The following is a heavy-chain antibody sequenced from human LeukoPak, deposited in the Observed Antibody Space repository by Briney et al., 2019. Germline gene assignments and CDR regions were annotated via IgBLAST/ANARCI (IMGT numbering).Heavy chain of an antibody. Sequence: SVKVSCKASGGPFISYGITWGRRPPGQGLEWMGGVIPIFGTTNYAQKFQGRVTITADESTSTAYMELSSLRSEDTAVYYCARVRRLYYYDSSGLDAFDIWGQGTMVTVSS. CDR3: ARVRRLYYYDSSGLDAFDI. D-gene: IGHD3-22*01. CDR2: VIPIFGTT. CDR1: GGPFISYG. J-gene: IGHJ3*02. V-gene: IGHV1-69*01.